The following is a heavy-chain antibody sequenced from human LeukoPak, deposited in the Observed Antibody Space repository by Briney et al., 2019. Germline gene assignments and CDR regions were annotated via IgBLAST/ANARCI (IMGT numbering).Heavy chain of an antibody. CDR1: GGTFSSYA. V-gene: IGHV1-18*01. CDR3: ARDVRYCSSSSCLVLDY. CDR2: ISAYSGNT. J-gene: IGHJ4*02. D-gene: IGHD2-2*01. Sequence: ASVKVSCKASGGTFSSYAISWVRQAPGQGLEWRGWISAYSGNTNYAQKLQGRVTMTTDTSTSTAYMELRSLRSDDTVVYYCARDVRYCSSSSCLVLDYWGQGTLVTVSS.